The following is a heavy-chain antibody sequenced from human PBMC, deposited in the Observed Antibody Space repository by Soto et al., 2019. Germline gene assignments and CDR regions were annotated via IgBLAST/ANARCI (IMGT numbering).Heavy chain of an antibody. V-gene: IGHV4-31*03. CDR2: IYYSGST. D-gene: IGHD3-9*01. CDR3: ATGADYDILSGPTDYYYYGMDV. CDR1: GGSISSGGYY. J-gene: IGHJ6*02. Sequence: PSETLSLTCTVSGGSISSGGYYWNWIRQHPGKGLEWIGYIYYSGSTYYNPSLKSRVTISVDTSKNQFSLKLSSVTAADTAVYYCATGADYDILSGPTDYYYYGMDVWGQGTTVTVS.